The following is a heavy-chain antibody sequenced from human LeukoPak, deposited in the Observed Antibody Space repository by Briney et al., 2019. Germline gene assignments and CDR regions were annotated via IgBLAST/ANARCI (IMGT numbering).Heavy chain of an antibody. J-gene: IGHJ5*02. CDR2: INPSGGST. D-gene: IGHD6-19*01. CDR1: GYTFTSYY. Sequence: GASVKVSCKASGYTFTSYYMHWVRQAPGQGLEWMGIINPSGGSTSYAQKFQGRVTMTRDTSTCTVYMELSSLRSEDTAVYYCARTGDSSGWYAWFDPWGQGTLVTVSS. V-gene: IGHV1-46*01. CDR3: ARTGDSSGWYAWFDP.